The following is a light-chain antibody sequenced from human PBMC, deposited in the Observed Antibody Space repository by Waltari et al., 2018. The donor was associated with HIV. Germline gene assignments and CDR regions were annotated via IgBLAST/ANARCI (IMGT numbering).Light chain of an antibody. CDR2: AAS. Sequence: DIQMTQSPLSLSASLGDRVTITCRASKSISSYLNWYQQKPGKAPKLLIYAASSLQRGVPSRFSGSRSGTDFTLTISSLQPEDFATYYCQQSYSTRRTFGQGTKVEIK. CDR3: QQSYSTRRT. CDR1: KSISSY. V-gene: IGKV1-39*01. J-gene: IGKJ1*01.